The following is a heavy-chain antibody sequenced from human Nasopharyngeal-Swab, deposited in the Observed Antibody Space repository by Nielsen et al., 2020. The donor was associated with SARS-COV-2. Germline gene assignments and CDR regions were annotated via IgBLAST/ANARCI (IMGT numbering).Heavy chain of an antibody. D-gene: IGHD3-10*01. J-gene: IGHJ4*02. CDR2: INTANGNT. Sequence: ASVKVSCKASGYSFTFFAMHWVRRAPGQRLEWMGRINTANGNTEYSQKFQGRVTISRDTSASTSYVEVNSLKSEDTAVYYCARGYYTSGSYSYWGQGTLVTVSS. CDR1: GYSFTFFA. V-gene: IGHV1-3*04. CDR3: ARGYYTSGSYSY.